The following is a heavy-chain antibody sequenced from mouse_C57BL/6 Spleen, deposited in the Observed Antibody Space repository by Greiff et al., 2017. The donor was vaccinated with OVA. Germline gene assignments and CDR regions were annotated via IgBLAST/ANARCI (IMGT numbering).Heavy chain of an antibody. CDR1: GYTFTSYW. Sequence: VQLQQPGAELVRPGSSVKLSCKASGYTFTSYWMHWVKQRPIQGLEWIGNIDPSDSETHYNQKFKDKATLTVDKSSSTAYMQLSSLTSEDSAVYYCARWGTTVEPHCWGQGTTLTVSS. J-gene: IGHJ2*01. D-gene: IGHD1-1*01. CDR3: ARWGTTVEPHC. V-gene: IGHV1-52*01. CDR2: IDPSDSET.